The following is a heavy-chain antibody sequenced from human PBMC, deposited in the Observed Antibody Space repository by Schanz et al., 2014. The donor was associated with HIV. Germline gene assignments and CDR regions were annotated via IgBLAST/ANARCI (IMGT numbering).Heavy chain of an antibody. CDR3: ASGRRSGIGWRMDV. V-gene: IGHV1-69*01. J-gene: IGHJ6*02. CDR2: IIPISGTA. Sequence: QVQLVQSGAEVKKPGSSVKVFCRASGGTFINYAFSWVRQAPGQGLEWMGGIIPISGTANYAQKFQGRVSMTADPSTNTAYMEMRGLRFEDTAVYYCASGRRSGIGWRMDVWGQGTTVTVSS. D-gene: IGHD6-19*01. CDR1: GGTFINYA.